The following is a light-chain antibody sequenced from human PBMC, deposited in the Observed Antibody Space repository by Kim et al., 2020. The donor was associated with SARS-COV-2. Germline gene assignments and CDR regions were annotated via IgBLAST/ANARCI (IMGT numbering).Light chain of an antibody. CDR2: LDS. CDR1: QSLQQSNGYNY. CDR3: MQDLQTPLT. V-gene: IGKV2-28*01. J-gene: IGKJ4*01. Sequence: PASISCRSTQSLQQSNGYNYFDWYLQKPRQSPQLLIYLDSKRASGVPDRFSSSGSGTEYTLKINRVEAEDVEVYYCMQDLQTPLTFCGGTKVDNK.